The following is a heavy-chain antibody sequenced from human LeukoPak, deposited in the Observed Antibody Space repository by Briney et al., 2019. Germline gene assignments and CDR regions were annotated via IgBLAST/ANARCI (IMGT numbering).Heavy chain of an antibody. V-gene: IGHV3-30*18. Sequence: SGGSLRLSCAASGFTFSSYGMHWVRQAPGKGLEWVAVISYDGSNKYYADSVKGRFTISRDNSKNTLYLQMNSLRAEDTAVYYCAKDRNSGYEMDAFDIWGQGTMVTVSS. CDR1: GFTFSSYG. J-gene: IGHJ3*02. CDR3: AKDRNSGYEMDAFDI. D-gene: IGHD5-12*01. CDR2: ISYDGSNK.